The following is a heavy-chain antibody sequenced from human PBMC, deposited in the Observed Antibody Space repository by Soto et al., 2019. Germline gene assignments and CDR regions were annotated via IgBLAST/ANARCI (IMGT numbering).Heavy chain of an antibody. J-gene: IGHJ4*02. Sequence: SETLSLTSTSSSPSISSATYYWTWIRQPPGKGLEWIGYIYYTGSTHYNPSLKSRLTISVDTSKNQFTLQLTSVTVADTAVYYCATSYGNAWYTFWGQGTQVTVSS. CDR2: IYYTGST. V-gene: IGHV4-61*01. D-gene: IGHD6-13*01. CDR1: SPSISSATYY. CDR3: ATSYGNAWYTF.